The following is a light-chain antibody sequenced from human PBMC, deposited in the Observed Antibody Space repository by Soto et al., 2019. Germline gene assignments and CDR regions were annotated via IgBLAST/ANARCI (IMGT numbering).Light chain of an antibody. J-gene: IGLJ7*01. V-gene: IGLV2-23*01. CDR3: CSYAGSSTHAV. CDR2: EGS. CDR1: SSDVGSYNL. Sequence: QSALTQPASVSGSPGQSITISCTGTSSDVGSYNLVSWYQQHPGKAPKLMIYEGSKRPSGVSNRFSGSKSGNTAFLTISGLQAEDEADYYCCSYAGSSTHAVFGGGTQLTVL.